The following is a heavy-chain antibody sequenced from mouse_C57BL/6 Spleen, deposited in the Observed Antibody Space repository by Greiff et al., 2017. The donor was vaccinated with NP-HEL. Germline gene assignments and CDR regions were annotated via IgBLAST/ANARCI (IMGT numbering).Heavy chain of an antibody. CDR1: GFTFSSYG. V-gene: IGHV5-6*01. Sequence: EVKLMESGGDLVKPGGSLKLSCAASGFTFSSYGMSWVRQTPDKRLEWVATISSGGSYTYYPDSVKGRFTISRDIAKNTLYLQMSSLKSEDTAMYYCARHGAGFAYWGQGTLVTVSA. CDR3: ARHGAGFAY. J-gene: IGHJ3*01. CDR2: ISSGGSYT.